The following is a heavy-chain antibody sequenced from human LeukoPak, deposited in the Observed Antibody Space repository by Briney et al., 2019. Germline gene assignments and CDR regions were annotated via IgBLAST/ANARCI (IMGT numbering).Heavy chain of an antibody. CDR1: GGSFSGYY. CDR3: ATLQH. J-gene: IGHJ1*01. V-gene: IGHV4-34*01. CDR2: INHSGST. Sequence: PSETLSLTCAVYGGSFSGYYWSWIRQPPGKGLEWIGEINHSGSTYYNPSLKSRVTMSVDTSKNQFSLKLSSVTAVDTAVYYCATLQHWGQGTLVTVSS.